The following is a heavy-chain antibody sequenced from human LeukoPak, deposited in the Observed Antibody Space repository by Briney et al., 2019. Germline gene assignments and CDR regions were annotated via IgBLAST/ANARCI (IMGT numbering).Heavy chain of an antibody. CDR1: GFTFSSYS. D-gene: IGHD2-21*02. V-gene: IGHV3-23*01. CDR3: AKEPPYCGGDCYFLLDY. Sequence: GGSLRLSCAASGFTFSSYSMSWVRQAPGKGLEWVSGISGGGGTYYADSVKGRFTISRDNSKNTLYLRVNSLRAEDTGVYYCAKEPPYCGGDCYFLLDYWGQGTLVTVSS. J-gene: IGHJ4*02. CDR2: ISGGGGT.